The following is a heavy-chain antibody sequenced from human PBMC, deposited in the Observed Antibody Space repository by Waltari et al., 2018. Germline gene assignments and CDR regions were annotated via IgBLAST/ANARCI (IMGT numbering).Heavy chain of an antibody. CDR2: IHWNGDSA. V-gene: IGHV3-20*04. Sequence: EVQVVESGGGVVRPGGSLRLSCTAPGFTFHNSGLTWVRQGPGKGLEWVCGIHWNGDSASYADSVKGRFTISRDNAENSLHLQMNSLTAEDTALYFCARDYYYDSSGYYGLDPWGQGTLVTVS. CDR1: GFTFHNSG. J-gene: IGHJ5*02. CDR3: ARDYYYDSSGYYGLDP. D-gene: IGHD3-22*01.